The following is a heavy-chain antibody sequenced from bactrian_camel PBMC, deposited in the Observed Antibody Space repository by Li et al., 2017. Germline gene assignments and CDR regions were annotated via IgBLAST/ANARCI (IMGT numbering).Heavy chain of an antibody. CDR1: GFTGGRHC. D-gene: IGHD2*01. Sequence: HVQLVESGGGSVQAEGSLRLSCVASGFTGGRHCMAWFRQLPGKEREAVAAVSPGGQRTYYTDSVKGRFTISQDNAKATVYLQMNSLAPEDTALYYCAASRADGSCQRRDLVTYWGQGTQVTVS. V-gene: IGHV3S1*01. CDR2: VSPGGQRT. J-gene: IGHJ4*01. CDR3: AASRADGSCQRRDLVTY.